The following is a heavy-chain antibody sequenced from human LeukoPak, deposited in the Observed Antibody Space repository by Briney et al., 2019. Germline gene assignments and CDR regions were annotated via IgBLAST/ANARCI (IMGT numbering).Heavy chain of an antibody. D-gene: IGHD6-19*01. Sequence: PGGSLRLSCAASGFTVSSYFMSWVRQALGKGLEWLSVLYSGGSTYYADSVKGRFTISRDNSKNTLFLHMNSLRAEDTAVYYCARGTDSSGWLDYWGQGTLVTVSS. CDR3: ARGTDSSGWLDY. J-gene: IGHJ4*02. V-gene: IGHV3-53*01. CDR2: LYSGGST. CDR1: GFTVSSYF.